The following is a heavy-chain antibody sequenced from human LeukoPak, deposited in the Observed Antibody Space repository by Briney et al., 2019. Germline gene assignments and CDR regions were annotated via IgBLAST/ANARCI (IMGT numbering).Heavy chain of an antibody. CDR3: ARVYSNYVYYYYMDV. CDR1: GDSISIYY. D-gene: IGHD4-11*01. V-gene: IGHV4-59*12. CDR2: IYHSGST. Sequence: SETLSLTCSVSGDSISIYYWSWIRQPPGKGLEWIGYIYHSGSTYYNPSLKSRVTISVDRSKNQFSLKLSSVTAADTAVYYCARVYSNYVYYYYMDVWGKGTTVTVSS. J-gene: IGHJ6*03.